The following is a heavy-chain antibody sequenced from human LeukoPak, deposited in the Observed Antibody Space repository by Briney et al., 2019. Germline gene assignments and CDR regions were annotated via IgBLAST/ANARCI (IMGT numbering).Heavy chain of an antibody. J-gene: IGHJ4*02. Sequence: GGSLRLSCAASGFTFRSFSMSWVRQAPGKGLEWVSVIYSGGSTYYADSVKGRFTISRDNSKNTLYLQMNSLRAEDTAVYYCARDSEGDLFDYWGQGTLVTVSS. CDR3: ARDSEGDLFDY. V-gene: IGHV3-66*02. CDR1: GFTFRSFS. CDR2: IYSGGST. D-gene: IGHD2-21*02.